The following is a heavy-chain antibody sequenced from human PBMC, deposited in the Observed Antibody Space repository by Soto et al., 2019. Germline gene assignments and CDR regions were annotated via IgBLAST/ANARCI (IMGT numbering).Heavy chain of an antibody. J-gene: IGHJ4*02. CDR1: GGSISSGDYY. V-gene: IGHV4-30-4*01. D-gene: IGHD1-26*01. CDR3: ARDLRGGGGDSSGSYPYDY. Sequence: SETLSLTCTVSGGSISSGDYYWSWIRQPPGKGLEWIGYIYYSGSTYYNPSLKSRVTISVDTSKNQFSLKLSSVTAADTAVYYCARDLRGGGGDSSGSYPYDYPGQGTRVNVSS. CDR2: IYYSGST.